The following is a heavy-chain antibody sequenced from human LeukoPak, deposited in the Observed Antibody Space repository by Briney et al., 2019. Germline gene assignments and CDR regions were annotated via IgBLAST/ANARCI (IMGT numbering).Heavy chain of an antibody. CDR2: IIPIIGTA. CDR3: ARGYCSSTSCYATDY. J-gene: IGHJ4*02. Sequence: SVKVSCKASGGTFSSYAISWVRQAPGQGLEWMGGIIPIIGTANYAQKFQGRVTITADESTSTAYMELSSLRSEDTAVYYCARGYCSSTSCYATDYWGQGTLVTVSS. CDR1: GGTFSSYA. D-gene: IGHD2-2*01. V-gene: IGHV1-69*01.